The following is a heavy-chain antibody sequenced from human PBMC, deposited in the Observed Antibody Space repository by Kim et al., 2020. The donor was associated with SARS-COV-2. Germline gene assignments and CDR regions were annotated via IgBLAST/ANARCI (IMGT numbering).Heavy chain of an antibody. CDR1: GGSISSYY. CDR2: IYYSGST. D-gene: IGHD3-10*01. J-gene: IGHJ2*01. CDR3: ARGGVWFGETPASWYFDL. Sequence: SETLSLTCTVSGGSISSYYWSWIRQPPGKGLEWIGYIYYSGSTNYNPSLKSRVTISVDTSKNQFSLKLSSVTAADTAVYYCARGGVWFGETPASWYFDLWGRGTLVTVSS. V-gene: IGHV4-59*01.